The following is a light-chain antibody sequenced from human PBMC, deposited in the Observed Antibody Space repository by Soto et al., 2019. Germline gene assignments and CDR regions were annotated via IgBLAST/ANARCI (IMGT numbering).Light chain of an antibody. J-gene: IGKJ5*01. V-gene: IGKV1-39*01. CDR1: QSISSY. CDR3: QQSYSTPIT. CDR2: AAS. Sequence: DIKMNQSPSAVSASVGDRVTITCRASQSISSYLNWYQQKPGKAPKLLIYAASSLQSGVPSRFSGSGSGTDFTLTISSLQPEDFATYYCQQSYSTPITFGQGTRLEIK.